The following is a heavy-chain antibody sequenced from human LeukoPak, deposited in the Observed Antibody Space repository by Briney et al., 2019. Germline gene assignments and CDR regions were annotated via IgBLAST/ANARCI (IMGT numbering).Heavy chain of an antibody. Sequence: PGGSLRLSCAASAFSFSNYNMNWVRQAPGKGLEWVSSITSSGSYIYYADSVKGRFTISRDNAKNSLYLQMNSLRAEDTAVYYCARVGLRGYSYGYFDYWGQGTLVTVSS. V-gene: IGHV3-21*01. J-gene: IGHJ4*02. CDR2: ITSSGSYI. CDR1: AFSFSNYN. D-gene: IGHD5-18*01. CDR3: ARVGLRGYSYGYFDY.